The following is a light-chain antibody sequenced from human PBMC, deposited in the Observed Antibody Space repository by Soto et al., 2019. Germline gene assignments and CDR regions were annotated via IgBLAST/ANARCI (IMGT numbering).Light chain of an antibody. CDR2: DAN. CDR3: QQYGSSPIT. V-gene: IGKV3D-20*01. J-gene: IGKJ5*01. Sequence: EIVLTQSPATLSLSPGERATLSCGASQSVSRNYLAWYQQKPGLAPRLLIYDANNRVTGIPDRFSGGGSGTYFTHTISRLEPEDFAVYYCQQYGSSPITFGQGTRLEIQ. CDR1: QSVSRNY.